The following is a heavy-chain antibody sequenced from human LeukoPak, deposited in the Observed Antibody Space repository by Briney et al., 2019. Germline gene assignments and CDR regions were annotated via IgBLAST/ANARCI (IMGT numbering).Heavy chain of an antibody. J-gene: IGHJ6*04. D-gene: IGHD3-10*01. CDR3: AREPHRWFGEQYGMDV. CDR2: IYSGGST. V-gene: IGHV3-53*01. Sequence: GGSLRLSCAASGFTVSSNYMSWVRQAPRKGLEWVLVIYSGGSTYYADSVKGRFTISRDNFKNTLYLQMNSLRAEDTAVYYCAREPHRWFGEQYGMDVWGKGTTVTVSS. CDR1: GFTVSSNY.